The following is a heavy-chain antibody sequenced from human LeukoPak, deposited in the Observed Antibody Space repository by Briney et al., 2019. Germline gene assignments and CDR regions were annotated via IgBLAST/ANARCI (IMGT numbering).Heavy chain of an antibody. CDR2: ISSSSSYI. CDR1: GFTFSDHD. J-gene: IGHJ4*02. D-gene: IGHD1-26*01. Sequence: PGGSLRLSCAASGFTFSDHDMHWVRQAPGKGLELVSSISSSSSYIYYADSVKGRFTISRDNAKNSLYLQMNSLRAEDTAVYYCARDMKWELLTSFNPFDYWGQGTLVTVSS. V-gene: IGHV3-21*01. CDR3: ARDMKWELLTSFNPFDY.